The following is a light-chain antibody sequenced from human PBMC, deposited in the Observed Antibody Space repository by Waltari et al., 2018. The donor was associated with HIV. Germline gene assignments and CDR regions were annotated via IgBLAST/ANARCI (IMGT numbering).Light chain of an antibody. V-gene: IGKV1-9*01. CDR1: QGISSY. Sequence: IQLTQSPSLLSASVGVRVTITCRASQGISSYLAWYQQKPGKAPKLLIYAASTLQRGVPSRFSGSRSGTEFTLTISSLQPEDFATYYCQQLNSYLGFTFGPGTKVDIK. CDR2: AAS. CDR3: QQLNSYLGFT. J-gene: IGKJ3*01.